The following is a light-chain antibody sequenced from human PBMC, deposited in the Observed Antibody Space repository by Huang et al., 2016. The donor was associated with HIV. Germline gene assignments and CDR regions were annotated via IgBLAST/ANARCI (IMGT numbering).Light chain of an antibody. CDR3: QQYNNRYT. V-gene: IGKV3-15*01. J-gene: IGKJ2*01. Sequence: IVLTQSPATLSVPPGERATFSCRASQTISSNLAWYQQKPGEALRLLIYGASTRATGIPTRFSGSGSGKEFTLTSRSLQSEDFAVYYCQQYNNRYTFGQGTKLEIK. CDR1: QTISSN. CDR2: GAS.